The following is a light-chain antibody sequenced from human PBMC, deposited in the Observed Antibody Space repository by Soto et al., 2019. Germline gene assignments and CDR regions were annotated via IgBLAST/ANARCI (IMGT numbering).Light chain of an antibody. J-gene: IGKJ4*01. CDR1: QSVSSSF. V-gene: IGKV3-20*01. CDR2: GAS. Sequence: EIVLTQSPGTLSLSPGERATLSCRASQSVSSSFLAWYQQKPGQAPRLLIYGASSRAPGIPDRFSGSGSGTDFTLTISRLEPEDVAVSYCQQYGNSPLTFGGGTKVEIK. CDR3: QQYGNSPLT.